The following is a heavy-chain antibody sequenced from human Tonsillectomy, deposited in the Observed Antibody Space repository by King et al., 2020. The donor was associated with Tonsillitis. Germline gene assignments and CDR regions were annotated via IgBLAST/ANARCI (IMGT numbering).Heavy chain of an antibody. V-gene: IGHV4-34*01. CDR1: GGSFSGYY. J-gene: IGHJ3*02. CDR2: INHSGST. D-gene: IGHD3-10*01. CDR3: TRGGRFGYFDI. Sequence: VQLQQWGAGLLKSSETLSLTCAVYGGSFSGYYWSWIRQPPGKGLEWIGEINHSGSTNYNPSLKSRGTISVDTSKNQFSLKLSSVTAADTAVYYCTRGGRFGYFDIWGQGTMVTVSS.